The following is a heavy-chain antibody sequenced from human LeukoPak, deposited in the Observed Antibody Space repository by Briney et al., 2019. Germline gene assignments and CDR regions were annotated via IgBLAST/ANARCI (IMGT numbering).Heavy chain of an antibody. CDR3: ARQKRVRYSSSSEVFVDY. Sequence: GESLKISCKGSGYSFTSYWIGWVRQMPGKGLEWMGIIYPGDSDTRYSPSFQGQVTISADKSISTAYLQWSSLKASDTAMYYCARQKRVRYSSSSEVFVDYWGQGTLVTVSS. CDR1: GYSFTSYW. V-gene: IGHV5-51*01. D-gene: IGHD6-6*01. CDR2: IYPGDSDT. J-gene: IGHJ4*02.